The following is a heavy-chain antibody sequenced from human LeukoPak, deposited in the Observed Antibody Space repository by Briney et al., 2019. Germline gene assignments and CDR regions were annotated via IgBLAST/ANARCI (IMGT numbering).Heavy chain of an antibody. V-gene: IGHV3-30*18. Sequence: GRSLRLSCAASGFTFSTYGMHWVRQAPGKGLEWVAVISYDGSNKYYADSVKGRFTISRDNSKNTLYLQMNSLRAEDTAVYYCAKQLHITVAGYFDYWGQGTLVTVSS. J-gene: IGHJ4*02. CDR2: ISYDGSNK. D-gene: IGHD6-19*01. CDR3: AKQLHITVAGYFDY. CDR1: GFTFSTYG.